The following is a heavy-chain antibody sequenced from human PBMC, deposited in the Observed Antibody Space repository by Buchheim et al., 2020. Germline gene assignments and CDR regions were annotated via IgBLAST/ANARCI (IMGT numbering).Heavy chain of an antibody. CDR1: GYTFTDYY. CDR2: INPNSGGT. J-gene: IGHJ6*02. V-gene: IGHV1-2*06. D-gene: IGHD4-17*01. Sequence: QVHLVQSGAEVKKPETSVKVSCKASGYTFTDYYIHWVRQAPGQALEWMGRINPNSGGTDYARKFQGRVTMTRETSISTAYMDLSRLRSDDTAVYYCARGWSVTTYYYYYGMDVWGQGTT. CDR3: ARGWSVTTYYYYYGMDV.